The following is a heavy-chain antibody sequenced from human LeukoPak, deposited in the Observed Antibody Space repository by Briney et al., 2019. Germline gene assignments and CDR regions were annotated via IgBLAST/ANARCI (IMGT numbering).Heavy chain of an antibody. Sequence: GGSLRLSCAASGFTVSSYYMTWVRQAPGKGLEWVSYISSGGRTIYYADSVKGRFTISRDNSKNTLYLQMSSLRTEDTAVYYCVKDDSYYYGSGIFPYWGQGTLVTVSS. CDR3: VKDDSYYYGSGIFPY. CDR2: ISSGGRTI. CDR1: GFTVSSYY. V-gene: IGHV3-48*01. D-gene: IGHD3-10*01. J-gene: IGHJ4*02.